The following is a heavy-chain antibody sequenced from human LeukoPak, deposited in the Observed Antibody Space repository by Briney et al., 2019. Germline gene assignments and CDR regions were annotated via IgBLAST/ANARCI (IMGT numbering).Heavy chain of an antibody. CDR3: TTGPFDYYGSASYLANGMDV. Sequence: PGGSLRLSCAASGFTFSNAWMSWVRQAPGKGLEWVGRIKSKADGGTTDYTAPVKGRFTISRDDSKNTLYLQMISLKTEDTAVYFCTTGPFDYYGSASYLANGMDVWGQGTTVTVPS. CDR1: GFTFSNAW. V-gene: IGHV3-15*01. CDR2: IKSKADGGTT. J-gene: IGHJ6*02. D-gene: IGHD3-10*01.